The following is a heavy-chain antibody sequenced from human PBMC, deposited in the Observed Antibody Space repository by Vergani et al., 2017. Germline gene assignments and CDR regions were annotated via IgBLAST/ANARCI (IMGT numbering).Heavy chain of an antibody. V-gene: IGHV3-33*08. CDR3: ARDLQPGPYYYDSSGFDY. CDR2: IWYDGSNK. D-gene: IGHD3-22*01. Sequence: QVQLVESGGGVVQPGRSLRLSCAASGFTFSSYGMHWVRQAPGKGLEWVAVIWYDGSNKYYADSVKGRFTISRDNSKNTLYLQMNSLRAEDTAVYYCARDLQPGPYYYDSSGFDYWGQGTLVTVSS. CDR1: GFTFSSYG. J-gene: IGHJ4*02.